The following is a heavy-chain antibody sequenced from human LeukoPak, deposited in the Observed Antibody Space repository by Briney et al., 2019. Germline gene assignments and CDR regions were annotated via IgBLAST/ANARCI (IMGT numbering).Heavy chain of an antibody. V-gene: IGHV4-61*02. CDR2: IYTSGST. D-gene: IGHD3-22*01. J-gene: IGHJ4*02. CDR1: GGSISSGSYY. Sequence: SQTLSLTCTVSGGSISSGSYYWSWIRQPAGKGLEWIGRIYTSGSTNYNPSLKSRVTISVDTSKNQFSLKLSSVTDADTAVYYCARGKDYYDSSGYSPSYDYWGQGTLVTVSS. CDR3: ARGKDYYDSSGYSPSYDY.